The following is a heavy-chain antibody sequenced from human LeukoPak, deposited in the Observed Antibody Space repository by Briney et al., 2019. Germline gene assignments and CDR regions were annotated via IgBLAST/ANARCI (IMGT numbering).Heavy chain of an antibody. CDR3: AAEQWLAPLGA. J-gene: IGHJ5*02. V-gene: IGHV1-58*02. CDR2: IVVGSGNT. CDR1: GFTLTSSA. Sequence: GASVKVSCKASGFTLTSSAMQWVRQARGQRLEWIGWIVVGSGNTNYAQKFQERVTITRDMSTSTAYMELSSLRSEDTAVYYCAAEQWLAPLGAWGQGTLVTVSS. D-gene: IGHD6-19*01.